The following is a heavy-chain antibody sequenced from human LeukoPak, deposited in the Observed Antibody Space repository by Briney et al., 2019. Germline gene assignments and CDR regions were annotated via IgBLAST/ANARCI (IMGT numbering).Heavy chain of an antibody. CDR3: ARLGVVGATTGYFDY. V-gene: IGHV5-51*01. CDR2: IYPGDSDT. CDR1: GYSFTSYW. J-gene: IGHJ4*02. Sequence: GESLKISCKGSGYSFTSYWIGWVRQMPGKGLEWMGIIYPGDSDTRYSLSFQGQVTISADKSISTAYLQWSSLKASDTAMYYCARLGVVGATTGYFDYWGQGTLVTVSS. D-gene: IGHD1-26*01.